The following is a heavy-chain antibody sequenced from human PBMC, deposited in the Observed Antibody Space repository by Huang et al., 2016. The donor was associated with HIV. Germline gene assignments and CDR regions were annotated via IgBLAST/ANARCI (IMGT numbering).Heavy chain of an antibody. CDR3: ARRRRGGFDI. CDR1: RYNFAGYW. J-gene: IGHJ3*02. CDR2: IYFDDSEA. V-gene: IGHV5-51*03. Sequence: EVQLVQSGAEVKRPGESLKISCKGSRYNFAGYWIGWVRQMPGKGLEWMGSIYFDDSEARKSPSLQGQVTISADTSLYSSYLQWTSLRASDTAIVYCARRRRGGFDIWGQGTLVTVSS. D-gene: IGHD2-15*01.